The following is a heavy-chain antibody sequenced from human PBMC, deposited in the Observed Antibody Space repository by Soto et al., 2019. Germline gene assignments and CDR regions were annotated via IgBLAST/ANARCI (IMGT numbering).Heavy chain of an antibody. CDR3: AREYMVRGYSRKWFDP. D-gene: IGHD3-10*01. Sequence: QVQLQESGPGLVKPSQTLSLTCTVSGGSISSGGYYWSWIRQHPGKGLEWIGYIYYSGSTYYNPSLKSRVTISVDTSKNQFSLKLSSVTAADTAVYYCAREYMVRGYSRKWFDPWGQGTLVTVSS. J-gene: IGHJ5*02. CDR1: GGSISSGGYY. V-gene: IGHV4-31*03. CDR2: IYYSGST.